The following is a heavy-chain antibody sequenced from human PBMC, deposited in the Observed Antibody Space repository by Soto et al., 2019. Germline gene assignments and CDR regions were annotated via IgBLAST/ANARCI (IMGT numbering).Heavy chain of an antibody. J-gene: IGHJ6*02. CDR3: ARDSPGGGYDTGGLPSYSYGMDV. CDR1: GGTFSSYA. V-gene: IGHV1-69*06. CDR2: VIPIFGTT. Sequence: QVQLVQSGAEVKRPGSSVKVSCKASGGTFSSYAISWVRQAPGQGLEWMGGVIPIFGTTNYAQKFQGRVSITADKSTSTAYMELSSLGTEDTAMYYCARDSPGGGYDTGGLPSYSYGMDVWGQGTTVTVSS. D-gene: IGHD3-22*01.